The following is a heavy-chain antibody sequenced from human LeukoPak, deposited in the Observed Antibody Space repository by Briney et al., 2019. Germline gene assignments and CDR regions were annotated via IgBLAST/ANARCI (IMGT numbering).Heavy chain of an antibody. J-gene: IGHJ4*02. Sequence: SETLSLTRTVSGGSISSYYWSWIRQPPGKGLEWIGYIYYSGSTNYNPSLKSRVTISVDTSKNQFSLKLSSVTAADTAVYYCARYRGGFHDYWGQGTLVTVSS. CDR3: ARYRGGFHDY. CDR1: GGSISSYY. V-gene: IGHV4-59*01. CDR2: IYYSGST. D-gene: IGHD3-16*01.